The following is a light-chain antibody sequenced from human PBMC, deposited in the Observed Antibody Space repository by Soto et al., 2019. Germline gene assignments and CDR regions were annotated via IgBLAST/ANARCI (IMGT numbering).Light chain of an antibody. V-gene: IGKV3-20*01. CDR3: QKYDTSTYS. J-gene: IGKJ2*03. Sequence: ESVLTQSPGTLSLSPGEGATLSCRSSQSVIRNYLAWYQKKPGQAPRLLIYGASSRATGIPDRFSGSGSGTDFTLTISRLEPEEVAVYYCQKYDTSTYSFGQGTKLEIK. CDR2: GAS. CDR1: QSVIRNY.